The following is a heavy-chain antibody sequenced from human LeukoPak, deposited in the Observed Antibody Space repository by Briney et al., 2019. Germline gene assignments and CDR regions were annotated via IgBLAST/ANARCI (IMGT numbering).Heavy chain of an antibody. CDR3: ARLPPTYYYDSSGYYIDDY. D-gene: IGHD3-22*01. J-gene: IGHJ4*02. CDR2: INHSGST. V-gene: IGHV4-34*01. CDR1: GGSFSGYY. Sequence: SETLSHTCAVYGGSFSGYYWSWIRQPPGKGLEWIGEINHSGSTNYNPSLKSRVTISVDTSKNQFSLKLSSVTAADTAVYYCARLPPTYYYDSSGYYIDDYWGQGTLVTVSS.